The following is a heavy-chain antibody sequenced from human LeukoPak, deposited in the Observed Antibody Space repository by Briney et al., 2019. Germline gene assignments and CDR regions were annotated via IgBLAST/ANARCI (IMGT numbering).Heavy chain of an antibody. CDR2: IYYTGST. D-gene: IGHD6-19*01. V-gene: IGHV4-59*08. Sequence: GSLRLSCAVSGFTFSSYAMNWVRQAPGKGLEWIGYIYYTGSTNYNPSLKSRVTISVDTSKNQFSLKLTSVAAADTAVYYCARQGTSAWSFDYWGQGTLVTVSS. CDR1: GFTFSSYA. J-gene: IGHJ4*02. CDR3: ARQGTSAWSFDY.